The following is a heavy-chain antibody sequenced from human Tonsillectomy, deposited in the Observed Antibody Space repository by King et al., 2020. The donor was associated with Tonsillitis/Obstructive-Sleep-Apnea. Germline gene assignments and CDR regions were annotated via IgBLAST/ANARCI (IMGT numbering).Heavy chain of an antibody. J-gene: IGHJ5*02. D-gene: IGHD2-15*01. CDR1: GYTFTSYA. CDR3: ARGPSVATKGWFDP. Sequence: QLVQSGAEVKKPGASVKVSCKASGYTFTSYAMHWVRQAPGQRLEWMGWINAGNGNTKYSQKFQGRVTITRDTSASTAYMELSSLRSEDTAVYYCARGPSVATKGWFDPWGQGTLVTVSS. V-gene: IGHV1-3*01. CDR2: INAGNGNT.